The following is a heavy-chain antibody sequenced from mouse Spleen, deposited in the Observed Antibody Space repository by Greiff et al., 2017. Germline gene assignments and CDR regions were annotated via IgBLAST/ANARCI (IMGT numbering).Heavy chain of an antibody. CDR3: ARSAYYSYYSYDGYYAMDY. D-gene: IGHD2-12*01. CDR2: INPNNGGT. Sequence: EVQLQQSGPELVKPGASVKISCKASGYTFTDYYMNWVKQSHGKSLEWIGDINPNNGGTSYNQKFKGKATLTVDKSSSTAYMELRSLTSEDSAVYYCARSAYYSYYSYDGYYAMDYWGQGTSVTVSS. J-gene: IGHJ4*01. V-gene: IGHV1-26*01. CDR1: GYTFTDYY.